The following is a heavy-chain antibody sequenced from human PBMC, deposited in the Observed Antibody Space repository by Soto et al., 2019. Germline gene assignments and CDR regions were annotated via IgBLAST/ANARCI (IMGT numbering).Heavy chain of an antibody. CDR3: ARESFRLGYCSGGSCPLGY. D-gene: IGHD2-15*01. J-gene: IGHJ4*02. V-gene: IGHV1-3*01. CDR1: GYTFTSYA. Sequence: ASVKVSCKASGYTFTSYAMHWVRQAPGQRLEWMGWINAGNGNTKYSQKFQGRVTITRGTSASTAYMELSSLRSEDTAVYYCARESFRLGYCSGGSCPLGYWGQGTLVTVSS. CDR2: INAGNGNT.